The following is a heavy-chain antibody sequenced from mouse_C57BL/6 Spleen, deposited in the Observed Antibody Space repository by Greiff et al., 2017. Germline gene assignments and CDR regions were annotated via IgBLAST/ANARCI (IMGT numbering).Heavy chain of an antibody. CDR1: GYTFTDYY. CDR3: ARGDDGYYGY. Sequence: EVQLQQSGPELVKPGASVKISCKASGYTFTDYYMNWVKQSHGKSLEWIGDINPNNGGTSYNQKFKGKATLTVHKSSSTAYMELRSLTSEDSAVYYCARGDDGYYGYWGQGTTLTVSS. D-gene: IGHD2-3*01. J-gene: IGHJ2*01. CDR2: INPNNGGT. V-gene: IGHV1-26*01.